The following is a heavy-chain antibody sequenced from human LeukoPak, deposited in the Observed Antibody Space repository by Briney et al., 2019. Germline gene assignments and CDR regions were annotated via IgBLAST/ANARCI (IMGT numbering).Heavy chain of an antibody. D-gene: IGHD2-8*02. J-gene: IGHJ4*02. CDR3: ATYRQVLLPFES. CDR1: GFTFSSYW. CDR2: IKKDGSEK. Sequence: GGSLRLSCAASGFTFSSYWMSWVRQAPGKGLEWVANIKKDGSEKYYVDSVKGRFTISIDNAKNSLYLQMNSLRAEDTAIYYCATYRQVLLPFESWGQGTLVTVSS. V-gene: IGHV3-7*03.